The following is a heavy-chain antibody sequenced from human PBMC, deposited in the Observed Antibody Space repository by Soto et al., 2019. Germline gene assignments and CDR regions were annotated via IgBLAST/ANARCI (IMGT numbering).Heavy chain of an antibody. CDR2: ISASDGSS. D-gene: IGHD3-10*01. V-gene: IGHV1-18*01. CDR3: ATYYFGSGSYYRFDT. CDR1: GYGFSLG. Sequence: ASVKVSCKASGYGFSLGFSWVRQAPGQGLEWMGWISASDGSSNSAQKFRPRIALTTDTSTNTAYMELLSLTSDDTAVYFCATYYFGSGSYYRFDTWGQGTLVTVSS. J-gene: IGHJ4*02.